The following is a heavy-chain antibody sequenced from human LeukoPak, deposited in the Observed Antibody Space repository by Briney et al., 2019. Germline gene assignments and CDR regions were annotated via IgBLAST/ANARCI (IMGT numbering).Heavy chain of an antibody. J-gene: IGHJ6*02. CDR3: AKEMGDYIDYHYYSGVDV. V-gene: IGHV3-23*01. Sequence: PGGSLRLSCAASGFIFTSFAMTWVRQAPGKGLEWVSSISGSGHSAYYAGSVKGRFTISRDNSKNEVYLQMSSLRAEDTAIYYCAKEMGDYIDYHYYSGVDVWGHWTTVTVSS. CDR2: ISGSGHSA. CDR1: GFIFTSFA. D-gene: IGHD4-11*01.